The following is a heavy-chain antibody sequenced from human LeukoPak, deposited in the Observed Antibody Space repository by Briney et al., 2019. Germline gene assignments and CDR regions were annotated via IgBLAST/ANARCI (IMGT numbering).Heavy chain of an antibody. J-gene: IGHJ2*01. CDR2: IWYDGSNE. Sequence: GGSLRLSCVVSGLSFGTYSMHWARQVPGKGLEWVAVIWYDGSNEDYADSVKGRFTISRDNSKNTLYLQMNSLRAEDTAVYYCAREYSKCFDLWGRGTLVTVSS. V-gene: IGHV3-33*01. D-gene: IGHD6-13*01. CDR3: AREYSKCFDL. CDR1: GLSFGTYS.